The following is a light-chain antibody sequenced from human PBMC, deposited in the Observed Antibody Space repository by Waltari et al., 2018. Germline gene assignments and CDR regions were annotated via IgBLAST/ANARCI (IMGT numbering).Light chain of an antibody. CDR3: QTGGFGIWV. CDR1: SGHSNYP. J-gene: IGLJ3*02. CDR2: VNSDGSP. V-gene: IGLV4-69*01. Sequence: QLMLTQSPSASASLGASVKLTCTLSSGHSNYPIAWHQQQPEKGPRYLMTVNSDGSPIKGDGIPDRFSGSSSGAERYLTISSLQSEDETDYYCQTGGFGIWVFGGGTKLTVL.